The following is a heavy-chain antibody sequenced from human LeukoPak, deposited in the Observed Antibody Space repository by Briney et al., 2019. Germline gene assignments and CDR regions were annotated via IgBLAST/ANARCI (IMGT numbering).Heavy chain of an antibody. Sequence: GASLKTSCKGSGNSFTTYWIGWGRPMPGKGLGWMGIIYPGDSETQYSPSFQGQVTISVDKSINTAHLQWSSLKASDTAMYYCAWRKYFSTWFEPWGQGTLVTVSS. CDR3: AWRKYFSTWFEP. CDR2: IYPGDSET. CDR1: GNSFTTYW. V-gene: IGHV5-51*01. D-gene: IGHD1-14*01. J-gene: IGHJ5*02.